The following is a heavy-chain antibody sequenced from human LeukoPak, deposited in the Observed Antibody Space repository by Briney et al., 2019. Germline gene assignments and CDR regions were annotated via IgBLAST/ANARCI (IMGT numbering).Heavy chain of an antibody. CDR1: GGSISSYY. CDR2: IHTSGST. D-gene: IGHD2-2*01. Sequence: SETLSLTCTVSGGSISSYYWSWIRQPAGKGLEWIGRIHTSGSTNYNPSLKSRVTMSVDTSKNQFSLKLSSVTAADTAVYYCARIKTAEYYYYYMDVWGKGTTVTVSS. CDR3: ARIKTAEYYYYYMDV. J-gene: IGHJ6*03. V-gene: IGHV4-4*07.